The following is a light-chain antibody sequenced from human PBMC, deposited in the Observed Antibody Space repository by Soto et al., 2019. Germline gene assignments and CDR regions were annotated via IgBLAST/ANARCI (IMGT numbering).Light chain of an antibody. Sequence: DIQMTQSPSSLSASVIDSVTITCRASQDITYECVWYQQREGRAPKRLMSLASRLASGAQSRFSGSGSGTDFTLTISSLQHEDLTTYYWLHHNSYPPVFGQGTKLEIK. CDR3: LHHNSYPPV. CDR1: QDITYE. V-gene: IGKV1-17*01. CDR2: LAS. J-gene: IGKJ2*01.